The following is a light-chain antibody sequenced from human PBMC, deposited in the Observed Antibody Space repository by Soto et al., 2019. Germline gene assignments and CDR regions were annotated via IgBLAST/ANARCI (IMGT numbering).Light chain of an antibody. V-gene: IGLV1-44*01. Sequence: QSVLTQPPSASGTPGQRVTISCSGSSSNIGSNTVNWYQQLPGTAPKLLIYSNNQRPSGVPDRFSGSKSGTSASLAISGLQSEDEADYYCAAWDDSLSVGKVFGTGTKLTVL. CDR2: SNN. CDR1: SSNIGSNT. CDR3: AAWDDSLSVGKV. J-gene: IGLJ1*01.